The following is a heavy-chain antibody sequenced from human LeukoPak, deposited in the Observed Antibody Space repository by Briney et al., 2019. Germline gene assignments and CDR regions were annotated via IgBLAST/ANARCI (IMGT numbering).Heavy chain of an antibody. CDR2: ISAYNGNT. V-gene: IGHV1-18*01. D-gene: IGHD3-16*01. Sequence: GSSVKVSFKASGYIFSDYGISWARQAPGQGLEWMGWISAYNGNTNYAQKVQGRVTMTTDTSTNTAYMELRSLKFDDTAVYYCARGTSVIDYWGQGTLVTVSS. CDR1: GYIFSDYG. J-gene: IGHJ4*02. CDR3: ARGTSVIDY.